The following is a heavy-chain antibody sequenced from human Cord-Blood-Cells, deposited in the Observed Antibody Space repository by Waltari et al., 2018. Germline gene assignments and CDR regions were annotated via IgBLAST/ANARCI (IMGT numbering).Heavy chain of an antibody. CDR1: GFTFSSYG. D-gene: IGHD6-19*01. CDR2: IWYDGSNK. J-gene: IGHJ4*02. V-gene: IGHV3-33*01. Sequence: QVQLVESGGGVVQPGRSLRLSCAASGFTFSSYGMHWVRQAPGKGLEWVAVIWYDGSNKYYADSVKGRFTISRDNSKNTLYLQMNSLRAEDTGVYYCARDRGIAVAGTDFDYWGQGTLVTVSS. CDR3: ARDRGIAVAGTDFDY.